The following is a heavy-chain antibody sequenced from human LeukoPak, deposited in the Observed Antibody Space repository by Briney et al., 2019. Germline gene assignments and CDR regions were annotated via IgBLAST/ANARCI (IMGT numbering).Heavy chain of an antibody. J-gene: IGHJ3*02. Sequence: GGSLRLSCAASGFTFSSYELYWVRQAPGKGLEWISYISSSSTIIKYADSVRGRYTISRDDARESLYLQMSSLRADDTAIYYCGASRQYVGAFDIWGQGTLVTVSS. D-gene: IGHD3-16*01. CDR1: GFTFSSYE. CDR3: GASRQYVGAFDI. V-gene: IGHV3-48*03. CDR2: ISSSSTII.